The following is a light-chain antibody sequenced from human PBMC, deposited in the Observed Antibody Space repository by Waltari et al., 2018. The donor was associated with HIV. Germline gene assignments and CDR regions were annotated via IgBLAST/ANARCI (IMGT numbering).Light chain of an antibody. CDR3: QQYGTSSYT. J-gene: IGKJ2*01. Sequence: DIQMTQSPSTLSASVGDRVIITCRASQSISNWLAWYQQKPGKAPKLLIYRASSLQTGVPSRFSGSGSGTDFTLTISSLQPDDFATYYCQQYGTSSYTVGQGTKLDLK. CDR2: RAS. V-gene: IGKV1-5*03. CDR1: QSISNW.